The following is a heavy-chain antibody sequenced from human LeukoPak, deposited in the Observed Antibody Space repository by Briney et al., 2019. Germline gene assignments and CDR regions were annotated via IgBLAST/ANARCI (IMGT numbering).Heavy chain of an antibody. CDR1: GYTFTDYY. CDR2: INPDSGDT. CDR3: ARVSGWGGDP. J-gene: IGHJ5*02. V-gene: IGHV1-2*02. D-gene: IGHD6-19*01. Sequence: ASVKVSCKASGYTFTDYYMHWVRQAPGQGFEWMGWINPDSGDTNYAQKFQGRVTVTRDTSSSTGYMELSRLRSDDTAVYYCARVSGWGGDPWGQGTLVIVSS.